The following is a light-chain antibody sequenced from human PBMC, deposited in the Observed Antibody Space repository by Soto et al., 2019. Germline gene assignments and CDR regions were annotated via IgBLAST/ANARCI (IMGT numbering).Light chain of an antibody. V-gene: IGKV3-20*01. CDR1: QSITSN. J-gene: IGKJ1*01. CDR3: QQYANSHGT. CDR2: GAS. Sequence: VLTQNPGTLSLSPGERATLSCRASQSITSNLAWYQQKPGQAPRLLIYGASSRASGIPDRFRGSGSGTDFTLTISRLEPEDFAVYYCQQYANSHGTFGQGTKVDIK.